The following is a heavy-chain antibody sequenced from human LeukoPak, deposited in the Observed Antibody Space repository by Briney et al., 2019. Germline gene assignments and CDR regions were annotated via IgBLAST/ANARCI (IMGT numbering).Heavy chain of an antibody. D-gene: IGHD2-2*01. V-gene: IGHV4-34*01. J-gene: IGHJ5*02. CDR3: AREFYCSSTSCYFRFDP. CDR1: GFTFSSYS. CDR2: INHSGST. Sequence: GSLRLSCAASGFTFSSYSMNWVRQPPGKGLEWIGEINHSGSTNYNPSLKSRVTISVDTSKNQFSLKLSSVTAADTAVYYCAREFYCSSTSCYFRFDPWGQGTLVTVSS.